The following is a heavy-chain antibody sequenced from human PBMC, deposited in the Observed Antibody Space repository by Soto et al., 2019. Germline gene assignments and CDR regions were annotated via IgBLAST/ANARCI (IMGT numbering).Heavy chain of an antibody. D-gene: IGHD2-2*01. J-gene: IGHJ6*02. Sequence: SETLSLTCAVSGGSISSSNWWSWVRQPPGKGLEWIGEIYHSGSTNYNPSLKSRVTISVDKSKNQFSLKLSSVTAADTAVYYCARAGIVVVPADTGDGGIDVRCQRTTVPVSS. V-gene: IGHV4-4*02. CDR1: GGSISSSNW. CDR3: ARAGIVVVPADTGDGGIDV. CDR2: IYHSGST.